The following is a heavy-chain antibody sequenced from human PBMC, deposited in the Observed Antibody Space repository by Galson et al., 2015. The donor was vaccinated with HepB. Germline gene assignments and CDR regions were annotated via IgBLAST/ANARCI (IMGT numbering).Heavy chain of an antibody. CDR2: INAGNGNT. V-gene: IGHV1-3*01. CDR3: AISYYYDSSGYPTGPFDY. CDR1: GYTFTSYA. D-gene: IGHD3-22*01. J-gene: IGHJ4*02. Sequence: SVKVSCKASGYTFTSYAMHWVRQAPGQRLEWMGWINAGNGNTKYSQKFQGRVTITRDTSASTAYMELSSLRSEDTAVYYCAISYYYDSSGYPTGPFDYWGQGALVTVSS.